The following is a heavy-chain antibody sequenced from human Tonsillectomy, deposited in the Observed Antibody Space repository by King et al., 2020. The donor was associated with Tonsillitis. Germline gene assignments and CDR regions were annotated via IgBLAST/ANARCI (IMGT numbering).Heavy chain of an antibody. V-gene: IGHV3-9*01. Sequence: VQLVESGGGLVQPGRSLRLSCAASGFTFDDYAMHWVRQAPGKGLEWVSSICWNRGSMGYADSVKGRFTIYRDNAKNSLYLQMNSLRAEDTALYYCAKDIGVGGTGDAFDIWGQGTMVTVSS. J-gene: IGHJ3*02. D-gene: IGHD1-26*01. CDR1: GFTFDDYA. CDR2: ICWNRGSM. CDR3: AKDIGVGGTGDAFDI.